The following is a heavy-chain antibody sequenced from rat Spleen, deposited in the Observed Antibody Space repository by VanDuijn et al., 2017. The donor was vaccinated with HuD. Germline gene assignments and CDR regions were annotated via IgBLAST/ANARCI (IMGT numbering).Heavy chain of an antibody. D-gene: IGHD1-10*01. CDR2: ISTGGGNT. Sequence: EVQLVESGGGLVQPGRSLKLSCAASGFTFSNYGMAWVRQTPTKGLEWVASISTGGGNTYYPDSVRGRFTISRDNAENTAYLQMNSLWSEDTATYYCARYNNYYFDYWGQGVMVTVSS. J-gene: IGHJ2*01. V-gene: IGHV5S13*01. CDR1: GFTFSNYG. CDR3: ARYNNYYFDY.